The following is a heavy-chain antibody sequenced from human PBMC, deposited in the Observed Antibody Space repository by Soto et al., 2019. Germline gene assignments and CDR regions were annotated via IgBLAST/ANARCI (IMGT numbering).Heavy chain of an antibody. J-gene: IGHJ1*01. Sequence: VVSLRLSCVASGLTFSSYTMNWVRQTPGRRLEWVACISSSGSTIYYAESVKGRFTVSRDNAKSSLYLQMDGLRDEDTAVYYCASGLGSSRSWGQGSRVTVSS. V-gene: IGHV3-48*02. D-gene: IGHD3-10*01. CDR3: ASGLGSSRS. CDR2: ISSSGSTI. CDR1: GLTFSSYT.